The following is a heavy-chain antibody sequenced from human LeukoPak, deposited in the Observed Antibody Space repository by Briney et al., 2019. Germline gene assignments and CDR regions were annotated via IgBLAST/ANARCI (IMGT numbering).Heavy chain of an antibody. CDR2: IYSGGST. J-gene: IGHJ4*02. V-gene: IGHV3-66*01. D-gene: IGHD3-3*02. CDR3: ARAPSNAHFDY. CDR1: GFTVRNNY. Sequence: GGSLRLSCAASGFTVRNNYMSWVRQAPGKGLEWVSLIYSGGSTYYADSVKGRFTISRDNSNNTVYLQMNSLRAEDTAVYYCARAPSNAHFDYWGQGTLVAVSS.